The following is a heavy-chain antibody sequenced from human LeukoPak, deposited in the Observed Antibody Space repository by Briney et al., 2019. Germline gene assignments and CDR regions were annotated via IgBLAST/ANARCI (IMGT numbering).Heavy chain of an antibody. CDR1: GFTFSSYV. CDR2: ISYDGSNE. CDR3: ATGKYYYDNSGYYYGAFDI. D-gene: IGHD3-22*01. J-gene: IGHJ3*02. V-gene: IGHV3-30*04. Sequence: GRSLRLSCAASGFTFSSYVMHWVRQAPGKGLEWVAIISYDGSNEYYADSVKGRFTISRDNSKNTLYLQMNSLRAADTAVYYCATGKYYYDNSGYYYGAFDIWGQGTMVTVSS.